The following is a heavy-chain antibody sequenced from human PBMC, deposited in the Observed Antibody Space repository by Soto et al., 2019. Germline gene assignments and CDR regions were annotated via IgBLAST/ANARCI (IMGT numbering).Heavy chain of an antibody. Sequence: GGSLRLSCAASRFTFSSYWMHWVRQAPGKGLVWVSRINSDGSSTSYADSVKGRFTISRGNAKNTLYLQMNSLRAEDTAVYYCARDPYDSSHRDYWGQGTLVTVSS. CDR3: ARDPYDSSHRDY. CDR1: RFTFSSYW. D-gene: IGHD3-22*01. V-gene: IGHV3-74*01. CDR2: INSDGSST. J-gene: IGHJ4*02.